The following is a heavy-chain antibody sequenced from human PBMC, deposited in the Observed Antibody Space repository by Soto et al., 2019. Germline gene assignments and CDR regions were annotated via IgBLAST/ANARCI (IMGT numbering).Heavy chain of an antibody. J-gene: IGHJ3*02. Sequence: ASVKVSCKASGYTFTSYGISWVRQAPGQGLEWMGWISAYNGNTNYAQKLQGRVTMTTDTSTSTAYMELRSLRSDDTAVYYCAREIVVVQAAPDAFDIWGQGTMVTVSS. CDR3: AREIVVVQAAPDAFDI. CDR1: GYTFTSYG. V-gene: IGHV1-18*01. CDR2: ISAYNGNT. D-gene: IGHD2-2*01.